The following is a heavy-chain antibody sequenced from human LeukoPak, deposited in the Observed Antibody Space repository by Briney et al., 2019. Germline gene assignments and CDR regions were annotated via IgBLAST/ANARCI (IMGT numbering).Heavy chain of an antibody. J-gene: IGHJ6*03. CDR2: IYHSGST. D-gene: IGHD3-10*01. Sequence: SETLSLTCTVSDYSISSDYYWGWIRQPPGKGLEWIGTIYHSGSTYYNPSLKSRVTISVDTSKNQFFLKLNSVTAADTAVYYCARESDPITGYFYYYMDVWGRGTTVTVSS. CDR1: DYSISSDYY. CDR3: ARESDPITGYFYYYMDV. V-gene: IGHV4-38-2*02.